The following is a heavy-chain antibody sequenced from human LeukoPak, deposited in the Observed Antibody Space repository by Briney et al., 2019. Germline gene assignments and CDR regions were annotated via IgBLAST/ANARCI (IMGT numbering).Heavy chain of an antibody. CDR1: GGSISSYY. CDR2: IYTSGST. V-gene: IGHV4-4*07. D-gene: IGHD3-10*01. Sequence: PSETLSLTCTVSGGSISSYYWSWIRQPAGKGLEWIGRIYTSGSTNYNPSLKSRVTMSVDTSKNQFSLKLSSVTAADTAVYYCARERGSGSFNWFDPWGQGTLVTVSS. J-gene: IGHJ5*02. CDR3: ARERGSGSFNWFDP.